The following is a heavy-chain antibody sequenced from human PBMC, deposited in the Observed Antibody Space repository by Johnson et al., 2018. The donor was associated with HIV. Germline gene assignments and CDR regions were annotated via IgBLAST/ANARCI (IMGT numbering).Heavy chain of an antibody. J-gene: IGHJ3*02. D-gene: IGHD1-7*01. CDR1: GFNFDDYA. CDR3: VRVELGAFDI. CDR2: ISWNSGSI. Sequence: VQLVESGGGLVQPGRSLRLSCAASGFNFDDYAMHWVRQAPGKGLEWVSGISWNSGSIGYADSVRGRFTISRDNAKNSLYLQMNSLKTEDTAVYYCVRVELGAFDIWGQGTMVTVSS. V-gene: IGHV3-9*01.